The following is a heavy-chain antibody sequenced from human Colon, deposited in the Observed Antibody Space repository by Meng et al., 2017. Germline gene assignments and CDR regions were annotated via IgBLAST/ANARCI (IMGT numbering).Heavy chain of an antibody. V-gene: IGHV1-18*01. CDR1: GYSFTSYD. D-gene: IGHD3-22*01. CDR2: ISVYNCNT. J-gene: IGHJ4*02. CDR3: ARNYYDSSGYYYGY. Sequence: QVQLVQSGAGGKQPGTSVTVSFTTSGYSFTSYDINWVRQAPRQGLEWMGWISVYNCNTNYAQKFQGRGTMTTDTSTRTAYMELRSLRADDTAVYYCARNYYDSSGYYYGYWGQGTLVTVSS.